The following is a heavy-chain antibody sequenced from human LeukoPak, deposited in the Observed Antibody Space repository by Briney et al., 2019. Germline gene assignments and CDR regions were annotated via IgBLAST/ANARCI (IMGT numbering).Heavy chain of an antibody. CDR1: GYTFTSYD. Sequence: ASVKVSCKASGYTFTSYDISWVRQASGQGLEWMGWMNPNRGNTGYAQKFQGRVTITRNTSISTAYMELSSLKSDDTAVYYCASLKNYYDSSGYLVTDAFDIWGQGTMVTVSS. CDR2: MNPNRGNT. V-gene: IGHV1-8*03. D-gene: IGHD3-22*01. CDR3: ASLKNYYDSSGYLVTDAFDI. J-gene: IGHJ3*02.